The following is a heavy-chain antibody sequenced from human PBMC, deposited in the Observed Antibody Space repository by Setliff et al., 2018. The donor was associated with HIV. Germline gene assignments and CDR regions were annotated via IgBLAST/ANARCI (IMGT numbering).Heavy chain of an antibody. CDR2: IYHNGIT. V-gene: IGHV4-38-2*01. J-gene: IGHJ4*02. D-gene: IGHD3-10*01. Sequence: SETLSLTCGVSGYSISSGYYWGWIRQPPGKGLEWIGSIYHNGITYYNPSLKSRVTISVDTSQNQFSLKLNSVTAADTAVYYCARGRHGLGLDVWGQGTLVTVSS. CDR1: GYSISSGYY. CDR3: ARGRHGLGLDV.